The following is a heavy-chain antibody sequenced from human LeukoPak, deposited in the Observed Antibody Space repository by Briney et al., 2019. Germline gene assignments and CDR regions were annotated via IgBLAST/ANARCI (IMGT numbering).Heavy chain of an antibody. CDR1: GYTFTDYY. CDR3: AREVLGHDY. D-gene: IGHD4/OR15-4a*01. CDR2: INPNSGGT. J-gene: IGHJ4*02. V-gene: IGHV1-2*02. Sequence: ASVKVSCTASGYTFTDYYMHWVRQAPGPGLEWMGWINPNSGGTHYAQKFQGRVTMTRDTSISTAYMELSRLRSDDTAVYYCAREVLGHDYWGQGTLVTVSS.